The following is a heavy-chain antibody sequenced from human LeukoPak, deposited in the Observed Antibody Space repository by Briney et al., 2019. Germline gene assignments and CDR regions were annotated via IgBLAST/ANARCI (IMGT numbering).Heavy chain of an antibody. Sequence: GGSLRLSCAASGFTFSSYGMHWVRQAPGKGLEWVAVISYDGSNKYYADSVKGRFTISRDNSKNTLYLQMNSLRAEDTAVYYCARTLTSSGYRFFDYWGQGTLVTVSS. CDR3: ARTLTSSGYRFFDY. V-gene: IGHV3-30*19. J-gene: IGHJ4*02. CDR1: GFTFSSYG. D-gene: IGHD3-22*01. CDR2: ISYDGSNK.